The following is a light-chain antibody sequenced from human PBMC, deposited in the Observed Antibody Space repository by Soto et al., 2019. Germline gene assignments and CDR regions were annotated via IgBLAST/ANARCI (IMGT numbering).Light chain of an antibody. CDR3: QQYNNWPPWT. V-gene: IGKV3-15*01. CDR2: SAS. CDR1: QSVATN. Sequence: EIVMTQSPATLSVSPGERATLSCRASQSVATNLAWFQQKPGQAPKLLIYSASTRATGIPARFSGSGSGTVLTLTIISLQSEDFAVYYCQQYNNWPPWTFSQGTKVEIK. J-gene: IGKJ1*01.